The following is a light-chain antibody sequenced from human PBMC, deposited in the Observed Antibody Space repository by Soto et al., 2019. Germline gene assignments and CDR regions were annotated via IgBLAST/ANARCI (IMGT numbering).Light chain of an antibody. CDR2: DAS. CDR3: QHYNYWPPKT. V-gene: IGKV3-15*01. CDR1: QSVSSN. Sequence: EIVMTQSPATLSVSPGERATLSCRASQSVSSNLAWYQQKPGQTPRLLIYDASTRATGIPARFSGSGSGTEFTLTISSLQSEDFAVYYCQHYNYWPPKTFGQGTTVDIK. J-gene: IGKJ1*01.